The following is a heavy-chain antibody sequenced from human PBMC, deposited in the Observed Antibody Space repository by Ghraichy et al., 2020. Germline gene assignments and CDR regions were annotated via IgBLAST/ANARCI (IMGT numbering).Heavy chain of an antibody. CDR3: ARVITIFGVTLGY. D-gene: IGHD3-3*01. V-gene: IGHV1-8*01. CDR2: MNVNTGNT. J-gene: IGHJ4*02. Sequence: SVKVSCKASGYTFTNYDINWVRQVTGQGLEWMGWMNVNTGNTGYAQKFQGRVTMTRDTSISTAYMELSSLRSEDTAIYYCARVITIFGVTLGYWGQGTLVTVSS. CDR1: GYTFTNYD.